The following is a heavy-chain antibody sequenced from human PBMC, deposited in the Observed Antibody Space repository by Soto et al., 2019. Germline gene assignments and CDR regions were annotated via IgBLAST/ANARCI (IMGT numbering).Heavy chain of an antibody. Sequence: SETLSLTCTVSGGSISSGAYYWSWVRQHPGKGLEWIGFIYYSGSTYFSPSLESRLTISVDTSKNQFSLKLSSVTAADTAMYYCAGATLPALYAFDFWGQGTMVTVSS. CDR1: GGSISSGAYY. D-gene: IGHD1-26*01. CDR3: AGATLPALYAFDF. V-gene: IGHV4-31*03. J-gene: IGHJ3*01. CDR2: IYYSGST.